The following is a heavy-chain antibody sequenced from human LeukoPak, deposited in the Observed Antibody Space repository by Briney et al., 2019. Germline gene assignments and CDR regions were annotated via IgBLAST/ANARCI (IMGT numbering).Heavy chain of an antibody. CDR3: AKYDGVATNLYFDY. Sequence: SGGSLRLFCTASGFIFSSYAMSWVRLAPGKGLEWVSAISGSGGYTYYADSVKGRFTISRDNSKNTLYLQMNSLRAEDTAVYYCAKYDGVATNLYFDYWGQGTLVTVSS. CDR1: GFIFSSYA. V-gene: IGHV3-23*01. J-gene: IGHJ4*02. CDR2: ISGSGGYT. D-gene: IGHD5-12*01.